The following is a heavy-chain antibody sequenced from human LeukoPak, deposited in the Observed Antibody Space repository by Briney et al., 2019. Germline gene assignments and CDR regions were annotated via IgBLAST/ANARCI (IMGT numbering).Heavy chain of an antibody. CDR1: GYSFSVYY. J-gene: IGHJ4*02. V-gene: IGHV1-2*02. D-gene: IGHD2-2*01. CDR2: ILPHSGDT. Sequence: ASVKVSCKASGYSFSVYYIQWLRQVPREGLEWVGGILPHSGDTYYAQKFRGRVTMTTDTSINTAYMELSRLKSDDTGIYFCARPPRDLVSAAPFDYWGQGTLVAVST. CDR3: ARPPRDLVSAAPFDY.